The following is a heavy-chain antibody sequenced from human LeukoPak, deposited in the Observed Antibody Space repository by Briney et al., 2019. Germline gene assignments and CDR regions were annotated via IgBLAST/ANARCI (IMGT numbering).Heavy chain of an antibody. CDR3: ARVSLYSSSWYGY. D-gene: IGHD6-13*01. CDR2: INPNSGGT. CDR1: GYTFTGYY. Sequence: ASVKVSCKASGYTFTGYYMHWVRQAPGQGLEWMGWINPNSGGTNYAQKFQGRVTMTRDTSISTAYMELSRLRSDDTAVYYCARVSLYSSSWYGYWGQGTLVTVSS. J-gene: IGHJ4*02. V-gene: IGHV1-2*02.